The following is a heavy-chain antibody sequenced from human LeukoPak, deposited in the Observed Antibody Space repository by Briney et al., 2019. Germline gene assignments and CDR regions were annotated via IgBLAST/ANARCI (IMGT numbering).Heavy chain of an antibody. CDR1: RFTFSTYS. Sequence: GGSLRLSCAASRFTFSTYSMNWVRQAPGKGLEWVSSISSRSTYIYYADSVKGRFTISRDNAQNSLFLQMNSLRAEDTAVYYCARRGGVYWHFDLWGRGTLVTVS. CDR2: ISSRSTYI. V-gene: IGHV3-21*01. CDR3: ARRGGVYWHFDL. D-gene: IGHD3-10*01. J-gene: IGHJ2*01.